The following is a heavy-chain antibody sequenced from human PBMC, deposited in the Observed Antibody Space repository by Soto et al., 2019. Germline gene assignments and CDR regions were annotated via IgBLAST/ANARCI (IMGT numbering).Heavy chain of an antibody. J-gene: IGHJ6*02. CDR2: IYYSGST. D-gene: IGHD6-13*01. Sequence: PSETLSLTCTVSGGSISSGGYYWSWIRQHPGKGLEWIGYIYYSGSTYYNPSLKSRVTISVDTSKNQFSLKLSSVTAADTAVYYCARDRIAAAGTLDYYYGMDVWGQGTTVTVSS. CDR1: GGSISSGGYY. V-gene: IGHV4-31*03. CDR3: ARDRIAAAGTLDYYYGMDV.